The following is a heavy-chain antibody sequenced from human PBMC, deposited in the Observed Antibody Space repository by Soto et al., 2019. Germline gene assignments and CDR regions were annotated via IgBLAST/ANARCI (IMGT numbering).Heavy chain of an antibody. Sequence: QVQLVESGGGVVQPGRSLRLSCAASGFTFSSYAMHWVRQAPGKGLEWVAVISYDGSNKYYADSVKGRFTISRDNSKNTLYLQMNSLRAEDTAVYYCASVGSGSYYWFMDYWGQGTLVTVSS. CDR3: ASVGSGSYYWFMDY. J-gene: IGHJ4*02. V-gene: IGHV3-30-3*01. CDR1: GFTFSSYA. D-gene: IGHD1-26*01. CDR2: ISYDGSNK.